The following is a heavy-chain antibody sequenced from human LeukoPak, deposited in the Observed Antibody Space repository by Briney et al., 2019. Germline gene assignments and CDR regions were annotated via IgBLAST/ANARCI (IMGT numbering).Heavy chain of an antibody. CDR3: AKDRGSSDYGISVRGRNCFDP. J-gene: IGHJ5*02. CDR1: GFTFSNNV. D-gene: IGHD4-17*01. CDR2: ISALGGST. V-gene: IGHV3-23*01. Sequence: GGSLRLSSADPGFTFSNNVMSWVCHAPGKGLEWVSGISALGGSTYYADSVKGRFTISRDSSKSTLYVQMNSLRAEVTAVYYCAKDRGSSDYGISVRGRNCFDPWGQGTLVTVSS.